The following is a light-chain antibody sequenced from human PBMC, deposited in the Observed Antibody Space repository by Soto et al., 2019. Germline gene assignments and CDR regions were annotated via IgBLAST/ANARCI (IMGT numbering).Light chain of an antibody. Sequence: DLQMTQSPSSLSASVGDRVTIACRASQTISNYLNWYQQRPGKAPKLLIYAANSLETGVPLRFSGSGSGTDFTLTISSLKLEDFATYYCQQTYSAPPTFGGGTKVEI. CDR1: QTISNY. CDR3: QQTYSAPPT. V-gene: IGKV1-39*01. CDR2: AAN. J-gene: IGKJ4*01.